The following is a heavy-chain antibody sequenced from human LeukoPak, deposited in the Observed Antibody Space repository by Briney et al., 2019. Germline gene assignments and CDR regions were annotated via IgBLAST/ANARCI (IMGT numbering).Heavy chain of an antibody. D-gene: IGHD5-24*01. CDR2: IHYSGST. Sequence: PSETLSLTCTVSGGSISISNYLWGWIRQPPGKGLEWIGSIHYSGSTYYNPSLKSRVTTSVDTSKNQFSLKLSSVTAADTAVYYCARYLNMATTFYFDQWGQGTLVTVSS. CDR1: GGSISISNYL. J-gene: IGHJ4*02. CDR3: ARYLNMATTFYFDQ. V-gene: IGHV4-39*01.